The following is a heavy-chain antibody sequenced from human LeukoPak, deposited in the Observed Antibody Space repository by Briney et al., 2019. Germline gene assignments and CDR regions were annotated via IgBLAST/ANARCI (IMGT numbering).Heavy chain of an antibody. V-gene: IGHV4-4*09. CDR2: IHSSAHT. Sequence: SQTLSPASTLAGPSATSYYGTWDRHPAGNGLEWMGYIHSSAHTDVNPPLKSRVTISVDASKSQVSLKQFSVTASDTALYYCARSPFVAGVGPTSWYFDLWGRGTLVTVSS. CDR3: ARSPFVAGVGPTSWYFDL. J-gene: IGHJ2*01. D-gene: IGHD1-26*01. CDR1: GPSATSYY.